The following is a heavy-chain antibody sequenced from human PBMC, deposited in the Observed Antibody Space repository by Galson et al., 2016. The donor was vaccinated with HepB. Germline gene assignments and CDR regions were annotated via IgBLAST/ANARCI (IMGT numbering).Heavy chain of an antibody. D-gene: IGHD6-19*01. CDR1: GFTFSRYA. J-gene: IGHJ4*02. CDR3: ARTGQSSGWYSIKYVENFYYFDY. CDR2: TLYAGSKT. Sequence: SLRLSCAASGFTFSRYAMYWVRQAPGKGLEWVASTLYAGSKTFYADSVRGRFTISRDNSKNTLSLQMDSLTAEDPAVYYCARTGQSSGWYSIKYVENFYYFDYWGQGALVTVSP. V-gene: IGHV3-30-3*01.